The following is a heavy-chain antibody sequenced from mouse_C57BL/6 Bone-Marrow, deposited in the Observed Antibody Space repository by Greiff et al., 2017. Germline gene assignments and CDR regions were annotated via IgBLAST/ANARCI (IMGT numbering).Heavy chain of an antibody. CDR3: AREGLLLRYYFDY. J-gene: IGHJ2*01. V-gene: IGHV5-6*01. D-gene: IGHD1-1*01. CDR1: GFTFSSYG. Sequence: EVQVVESGGDLVKPGGSLKLSCAASGFTFSSYGMSWVRQTPDKRLEWVATISSGGSYTYYPDSVKGRFTISRDNATNTLYLQMSSLKSEDTAMYYCAREGLLLRYYFDYWGQGTTLTVSS. CDR2: ISSGGSYT.